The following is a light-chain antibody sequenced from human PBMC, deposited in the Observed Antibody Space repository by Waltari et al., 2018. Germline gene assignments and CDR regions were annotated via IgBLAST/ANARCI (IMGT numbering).Light chain of an antibody. J-gene: IGKJ1*01. CDR3: QKSSSTPPWT. CDR2: AAS. V-gene: IGKV1-39*01. CDR1: QSISLY. Sequence: DIQMTQSPSSLSASVGDRVTITFRASQSISLYLNWYQQKPGKAPKLLLYAASTLQSGVPSRFSGSGSGTDFTLTISSLQPEDFATYYCQKSSSTPPWTFGQGTKLEIK.